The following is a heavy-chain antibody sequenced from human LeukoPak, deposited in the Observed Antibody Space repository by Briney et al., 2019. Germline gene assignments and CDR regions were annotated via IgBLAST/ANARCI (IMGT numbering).Heavy chain of an antibody. CDR1: GYTFTSYG. V-gene: IGHV1-18*01. CDR3: PRGGASRRWYNWFDP. CDR2: IRSYNDST. D-gene: IGHD6-13*01. Sequence: ASVKVSCKASGYTFTSYGISWVRQAPGQGLEWMGLIRSYNDSTNYAHKLHGRVTMTTDTSTNTASMELKSLRANDTAVYYCPRGGASRRWYNWFDPWGQGNLVTVSS. J-gene: IGHJ5*02.